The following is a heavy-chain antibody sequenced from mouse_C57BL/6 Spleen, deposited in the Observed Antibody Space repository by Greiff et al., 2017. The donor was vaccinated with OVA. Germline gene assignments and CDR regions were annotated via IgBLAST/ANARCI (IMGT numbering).Heavy chain of an antibody. D-gene: IGHD1-1*01. CDR1: GFTFSDYY. Sequence: VQLKESEGGLVQPGSSMKLSCTASGFTFSDYYMAWVRQVPEKGLEWVANINYDGSSTYYLDSLKSRFIISRDNAKNILYLEMSSLKSEDTATYFCARSDSYGISYSYYYAMDYWGQGTSVTVSS. J-gene: IGHJ4*01. CDR3: ARSDSYGISYSYYYAMDY. V-gene: IGHV5-16*01. CDR2: INYDGSST.